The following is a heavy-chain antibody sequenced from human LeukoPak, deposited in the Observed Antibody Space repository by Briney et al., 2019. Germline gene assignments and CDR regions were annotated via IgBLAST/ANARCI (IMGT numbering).Heavy chain of an antibody. V-gene: IGHV3-48*01. CDR2: ISDTSAM. D-gene: IGHD5-12*01. CDR1: GFTFSSYA. CDR3: ARDGGYSGYDADC. J-gene: IGHJ4*02. Sequence: GGSLRLSCAASGFTFSSYAMSWVRQAPGKGLEWVSYISDTSAMYYADSVRGRFTISRDNAKNSLFLQMNSLRVEDTGVYYCARDGGYSGYDADCWGQGTLVTVSS.